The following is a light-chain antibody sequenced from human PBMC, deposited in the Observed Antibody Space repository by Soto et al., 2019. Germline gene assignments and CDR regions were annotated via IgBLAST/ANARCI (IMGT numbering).Light chain of an antibody. CDR3: QQYNTYSPF. Sequence: EIVWTQYPATLSFSPGERATLSCRASQSVSSNLAWYQQKPGQAPRLLIYDASNRATGIPARSSGSGSGTEFTLTISSLQPDDFATYYCQQYNTYSPFFGGGTKVDIK. V-gene: IGKV3D-15*01. CDR2: DAS. J-gene: IGKJ4*01. CDR1: QSVSSN.